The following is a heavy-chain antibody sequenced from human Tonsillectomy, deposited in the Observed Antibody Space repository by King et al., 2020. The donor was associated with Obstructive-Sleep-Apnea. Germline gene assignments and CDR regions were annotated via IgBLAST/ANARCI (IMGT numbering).Heavy chain of an antibody. Sequence: VQLQESGPGLVKPSETLSLTCTVSGGSISSYYWSWIRQPPGKGLEWIGYIYYSGSTNYNPSLKSRVTIPVDTSKNQFSLKLNSGTAAATAVYYCARQRVAARRGHYYYYGMDVWGQGTTVTVSS. CDR2: IYYSGST. J-gene: IGHJ6*02. V-gene: IGHV4-59*08. D-gene: IGHD6-6*01. CDR1: GGSISSYY. CDR3: ARQRVAARRGHYYYYGMDV.